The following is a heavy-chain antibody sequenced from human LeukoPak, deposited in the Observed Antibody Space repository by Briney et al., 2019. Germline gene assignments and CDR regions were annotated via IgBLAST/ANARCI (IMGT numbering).Heavy chain of an antibody. D-gene: IGHD6-19*01. V-gene: IGHV1-2*02. Sequence: ASVKVSCKASGYTFTGYYMHWVRQAPGQGLEWMGWINPNSGGAKYAQKFQDRVTMTRDTSISTAYMGLSRLRSDDTAVYYCAKGRVVAGSKSLTYHWLDPWGQGTLVTVSS. CDR1: GYTFTGYY. J-gene: IGHJ5*02. CDR2: INPNSGGA. CDR3: AKGRVVAGSKSLTYHWLDP.